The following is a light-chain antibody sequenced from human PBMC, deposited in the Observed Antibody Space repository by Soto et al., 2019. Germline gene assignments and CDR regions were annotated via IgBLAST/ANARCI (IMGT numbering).Light chain of an antibody. J-gene: IGKJ4*01. V-gene: IGKV3-11*01. CDR3: QQRSNWLT. Sequence: EIVITQSPSTLSLSPGERATLSCRASQSVDKYLVWYQQKPGQAPRLLIYDASNRATGIPARFSGSGSGTDFTLTISSLEPEDFAVYYCQQRSNWLTFGGGTKVDI. CDR1: QSVDKY. CDR2: DAS.